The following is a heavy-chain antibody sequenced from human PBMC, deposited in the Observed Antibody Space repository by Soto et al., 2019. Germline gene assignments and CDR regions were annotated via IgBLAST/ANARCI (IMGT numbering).Heavy chain of an antibody. Sequence: PSETLSLTCTVSGGSISSSSYYWGWIRQPPGKGLEWIGSIYYSGSTYYNPSLKSRVTISVDTSKNQFSLKLSSVTAADTAVYYCARHFWRDGYNYYFDYWGQGTLVTVS. CDR1: GGSISSSSYY. CDR3: ARHFWRDGYNYYFDY. CDR2: IYYSGST. V-gene: IGHV4-39*01. J-gene: IGHJ4*02. D-gene: IGHD5-12*01.